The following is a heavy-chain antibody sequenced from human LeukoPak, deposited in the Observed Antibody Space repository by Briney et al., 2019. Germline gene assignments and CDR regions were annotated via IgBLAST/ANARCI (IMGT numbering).Heavy chain of an antibody. CDR1: GFTFSTYG. Sequence: GGSLRLSCAASGFTFSTYGMHWVRQAPGKGLEWVAVISYDGSNKYYADSVKGRFTISRDNSKNILFLQMSSLRVEDTAIYYCAKDSRLLRGVITTAFDSWGQGTLVTVSS. CDR3: AKDSRLLRGVITTAFDS. CDR2: ISYDGSNK. V-gene: IGHV3-30*18. J-gene: IGHJ4*02. D-gene: IGHD3-10*01.